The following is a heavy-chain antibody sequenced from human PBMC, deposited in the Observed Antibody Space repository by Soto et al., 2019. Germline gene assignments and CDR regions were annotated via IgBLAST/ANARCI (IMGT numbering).Heavy chain of an antibody. CDR1: GFTFSSYA. J-gene: IGHJ4*02. V-gene: IGHV3-23*01. Sequence: GGSLRLSCAASGFTFSSYAMSWVRQAPGKGLEWVSAISGSGGSTYYADSVKGRFTISRDNSKNTLYLQMNSLRAEDTAVYYCAKVRPILVLIAVAGQTFDYWGQGTLVTVSS. D-gene: IGHD6-19*01. CDR2: ISGSGGST. CDR3: AKVRPILVLIAVAGQTFDY.